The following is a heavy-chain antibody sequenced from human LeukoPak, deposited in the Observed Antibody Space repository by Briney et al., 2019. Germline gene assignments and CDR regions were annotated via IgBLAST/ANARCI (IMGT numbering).Heavy chain of an antibody. Sequence: ASVKVSCKASGYTFTGYYMHWVRQAPGQGLEWMGWINPNSGGTNYAQKFQGRVTMTRDTSISTAYMELSRLRSDDTAVYYCATIAAGQSYYYMDVWGKGTTVTVSS. CDR3: ATIAAGQSYYYMDV. CDR2: INPNSGGT. CDR1: GYTFTGYY. D-gene: IGHD6-6*01. J-gene: IGHJ6*03. V-gene: IGHV1-2*02.